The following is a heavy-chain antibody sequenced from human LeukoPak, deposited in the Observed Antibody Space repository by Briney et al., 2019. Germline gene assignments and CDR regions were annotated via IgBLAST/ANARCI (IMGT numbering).Heavy chain of an antibody. J-gene: IGHJ6*02. CDR3: AKSVYSSGWYHYYYGMDV. V-gene: IGHV3-23*01. D-gene: IGHD6-19*01. Sequence: GESLRLSCVASGFTFSSDYMTWVRQSPGKGLEWVSSISTSGTTSYYADSVKGRFTISRDNSRNTLYLQMNSLRAEDTAVYYCAKSVYSSGWYHYYYGMDVWGQGTTVTVSS. CDR2: ISTSGTTS. CDR1: GFTFSSDY.